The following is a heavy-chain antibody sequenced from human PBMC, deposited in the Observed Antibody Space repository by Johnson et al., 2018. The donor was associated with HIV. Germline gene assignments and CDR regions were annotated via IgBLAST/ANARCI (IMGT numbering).Heavy chain of an antibody. CDR2: ISYDGRDA. J-gene: IGHJ3*02. Sequence: QVQLVESGGGVVQPGRSLRLSCAASGFIFSSYALHWVRQAPGKGLEWVAVISYDGRDAYYAASVKGRFTSSRDNSKNTLYLQMNSLRAEDTAVYYCARHGTTVVTRGAFDIWGQGTMVTVSS. CDR1: GFIFSSYA. D-gene: IGHD4-23*01. CDR3: ARHGTTVVTRGAFDI. V-gene: IGHV3-30*14.